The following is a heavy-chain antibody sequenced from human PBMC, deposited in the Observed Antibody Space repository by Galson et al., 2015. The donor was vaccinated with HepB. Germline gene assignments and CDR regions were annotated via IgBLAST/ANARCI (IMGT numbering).Heavy chain of an antibody. Sequence: CAISGDSVSSNSAAWNWIRQSPSRGLEWLGRTYYRSKWYNDYAVSAKSRITINPDTSRNQFSLQLNSVTPEDTAVYYCARDQDTAMGMGVDYWGQGTLVTVSS. CDR3: ARDQDTAMGMGVDY. CDR2: TYYRSKWYN. D-gene: IGHD5-18*01. J-gene: IGHJ4*02. V-gene: IGHV6-1*01. CDR1: GDSVSSNSAA.